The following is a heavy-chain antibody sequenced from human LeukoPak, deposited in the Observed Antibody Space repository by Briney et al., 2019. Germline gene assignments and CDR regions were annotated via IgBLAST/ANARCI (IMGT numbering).Heavy chain of an antibody. CDR3: ARGPTYYGSGGYYEFPFDY. D-gene: IGHD3-10*01. Sequence: PGGSLRLSCAVSGFTISSHGMHWVRQAPGKGLKWVAMISCGGNSKYYGDSVKGRFTISRDNSKNTLYLQMDSLRSEDTAVYYCARGPTYYGSGGYYEFPFDYWGQGTLVTVSS. CDR2: ISCGGNSK. V-gene: IGHV3-30*03. CDR1: GFTISSHG. J-gene: IGHJ4*02.